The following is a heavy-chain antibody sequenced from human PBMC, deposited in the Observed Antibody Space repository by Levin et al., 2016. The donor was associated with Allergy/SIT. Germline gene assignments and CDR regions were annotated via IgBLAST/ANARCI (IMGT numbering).Heavy chain of an antibody. D-gene: IGHD1-26*01. CDR2: MNPNSGNT. Sequence: ASVKVSCKASGYTFTSYDINWVRQATGQGLEWMGWMNPNSGNTGYAQKFQGRVTMTRNTSISTAYMELSSLRSEDTAVYYCARGTKVVGAKDYWGQGTLVTVSS. CDR3: ARGTKVVGAKDY. V-gene: IGHV1-8*01. J-gene: IGHJ4*02. CDR1: GYTFTSYD.